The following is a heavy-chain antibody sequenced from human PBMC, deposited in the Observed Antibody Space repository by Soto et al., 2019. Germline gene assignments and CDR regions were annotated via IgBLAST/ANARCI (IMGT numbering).Heavy chain of an antibody. V-gene: IGHV3-23*01. CDR1: GFTFSSYA. Sequence: EVQLLESGGGLVQPGGSLRLSCAASGFTFSSYAMSWVRQAPGKGLEWVSAISGSGGSTYYADSVKGRFTISRDNYKNTLYMQLNSLRAEDTAVYYCAKHTRDIVVVVAATLTAFDIWGQGTMVTVSS. J-gene: IGHJ3*02. CDR2: ISGSGGST. CDR3: AKHTRDIVVVVAATLTAFDI. D-gene: IGHD2-15*01.